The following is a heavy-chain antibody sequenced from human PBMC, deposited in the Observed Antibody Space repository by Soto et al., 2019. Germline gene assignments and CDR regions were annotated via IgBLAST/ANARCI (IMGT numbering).Heavy chain of an antibody. D-gene: IGHD4-17*01. CDR1: GFSLSTSGVG. V-gene: IGHV2-5*02. Sequence: QITLKESGPTLVKPTQTLTLTCTFSGFSLSTSGVGVGWIRQPPGKALEWLALIYWDDDKRYSPSLKSRLTITKETSKNQVVLTMTNMDPVDTATYSCAHRRTDDWDYGYYLWAFDIWGQGTMLTVSS. CDR3: AHRRTDDWDYGYYLWAFDI. CDR2: IYWDDDK. J-gene: IGHJ3*02.